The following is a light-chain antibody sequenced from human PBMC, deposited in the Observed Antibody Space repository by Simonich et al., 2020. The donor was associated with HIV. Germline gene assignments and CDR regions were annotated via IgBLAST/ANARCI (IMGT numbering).Light chain of an antibody. V-gene: IGKV3-15*01. J-gene: IGKJ1*01. CDR2: GAS. Sequence: IVMTQSPATLSVSPGEGATLSCRASQSVSSNLAWYQQKPGQAPRLLIYGASTRATGIPARFSGSGSGTEFTLTISSMQSEDVAVYYCQQYNNWPPWTFGQGTKVEIK. CDR3: QQYNNWPPWT. CDR1: QSVSSN.